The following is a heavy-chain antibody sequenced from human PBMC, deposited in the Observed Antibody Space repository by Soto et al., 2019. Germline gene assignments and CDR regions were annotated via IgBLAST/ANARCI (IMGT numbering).Heavy chain of an antibody. CDR3: AKTNRSSSTDN. Sequence: ASVKVSCKASGYTFSSYDVSWVRQAPGQGLEWMGWISAYNGNTKYAQKLQGRVTMTTDTSTSTAYMELRSLRSDDTAVYYCAKTNRSSSTDNWGQGTLVTVSS. CDR1: GYTFSSYD. D-gene: IGHD6-13*01. V-gene: IGHV1-18*01. CDR2: ISAYNGNT. J-gene: IGHJ4*02.